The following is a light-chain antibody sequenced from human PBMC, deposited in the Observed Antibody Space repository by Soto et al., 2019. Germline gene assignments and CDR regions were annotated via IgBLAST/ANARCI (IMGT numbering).Light chain of an antibody. V-gene: IGKV3-11*01. CDR1: QSVSSN. Sequence: EIVLTQSPGTLSLSPGERATLSCRASQSVSSNLAWYQQKPGQAPRLLIYDASNRATGIPARFSGSGSGTDFTLTISSLQTEDFAVYYCQQRSNWPLITFGHGTRLEIK. J-gene: IGKJ5*01. CDR3: QQRSNWPLIT. CDR2: DAS.